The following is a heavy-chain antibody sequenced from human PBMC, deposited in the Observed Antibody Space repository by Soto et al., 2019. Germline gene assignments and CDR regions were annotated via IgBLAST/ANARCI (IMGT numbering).Heavy chain of an antibody. CDR1: GFTFSTYG. CDR2: INGDGAGT. J-gene: IGHJ4*02. V-gene: IGHV3-23*01. Sequence: EVQILESGGGLVQPGGSLRLSCAASGFTFSTYGLTWVRQAPGKGLEWVSLINGDGAGTYYADSVKGRFTISRDNSKNTLYLQMNSLRAADTAVYSCAARNFEYWGQGTLVTGSS. CDR3: AARNFEY.